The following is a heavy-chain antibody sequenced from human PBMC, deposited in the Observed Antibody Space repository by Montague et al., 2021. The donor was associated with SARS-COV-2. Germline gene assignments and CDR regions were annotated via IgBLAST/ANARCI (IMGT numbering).Heavy chain of an antibody. CDR1: GGSISSYY. D-gene: IGHD3-22*01. V-gene: IGHV4-59*01. CDR3: ARVGVITTWFYFDY. Sequence: SETLSLTCTVSGGSISSYYWSWIRQPPGKGLEWIGYIYYSGSTNYNPSLKSRVTILVDTSKNQFSLKLSSVTAADTAVYYCARVGVITTWFYFDYWGQGTLVTVSS. J-gene: IGHJ4*02. CDR2: IYYSGST.